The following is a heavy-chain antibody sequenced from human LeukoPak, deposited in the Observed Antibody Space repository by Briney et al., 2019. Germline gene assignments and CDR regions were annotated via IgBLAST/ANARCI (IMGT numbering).Heavy chain of an antibody. CDR1: GFTFTSSA. CDR3: AASPYSNYVPYDY. V-gene: IGHV1-58*02. CDR2: IVVGSGNT. D-gene: IGHD4-11*01. J-gene: IGHJ4*02. Sequence: EASVKVSCMASGFTFTSSAMQWVRQARGQRVEWIGRIVVGSGNTNYAQTFQERVTITRDMSTSTAYMELSSLRSEDTAVYYCAASPYSNYVPYDYWGQGTLVTVSS.